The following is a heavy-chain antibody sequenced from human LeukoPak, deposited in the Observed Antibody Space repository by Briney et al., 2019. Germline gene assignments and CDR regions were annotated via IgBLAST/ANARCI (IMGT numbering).Heavy chain of an antibody. Sequence: PGGSLRLSCAASGFTFRSYAMSWVRQATGKGLEWVSAISGSGGSTYYGDSVKGRFTISRDNSKNTLYLQMNSLRAEDTAVYYCAKRTVHADAFDIWGQGTMVTVSS. CDR1: GFTFRSYA. J-gene: IGHJ3*02. V-gene: IGHV3-23*01. CDR2: ISGSGGST. CDR3: AKRTVHADAFDI. D-gene: IGHD1/OR15-1a*01.